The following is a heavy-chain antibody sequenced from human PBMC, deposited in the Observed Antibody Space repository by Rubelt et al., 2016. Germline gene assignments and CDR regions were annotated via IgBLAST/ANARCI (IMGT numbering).Heavy chain of an antibody. Sequence: QVQLQESGPGLVKPSETLSLTCTVSGGSISSYYWSWIRQPPGKGLEWIGYIYYSGSTNYNPSLKSRVTISVDTSKNKCSRKQGSVTAADTAVYYCARGDGGYEYWGQGTLVTVSS. V-gene: IGHV4-59*12. CDR2: IYYSGST. D-gene: IGHD5-12*01. J-gene: IGHJ4*02. CDR3: ARGDGGYEY. CDR1: GGSISSYY.